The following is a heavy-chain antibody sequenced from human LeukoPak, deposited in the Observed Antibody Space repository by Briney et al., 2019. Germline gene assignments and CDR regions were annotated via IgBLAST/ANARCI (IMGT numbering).Heavy chain of an antibody. Sequence: PSETLSLTCTVSGGSISSFYWSWIRQPPGKGLEWLGYIYYSGSTDYNPSLRSRVTISIDTSKNRFSLKLSSVTAADTAVYYCARHYGAGSYYDNWFDPWGQGTLVTVSS. CDR2: IYYSGST. J-gene: IGHJ5*02. CDR3: ARHYGAGSYYDNWFDP. V-gene: IGHV4-59*01. D-gene: IGHD3-10*01. CDR1: GGSISSFY.